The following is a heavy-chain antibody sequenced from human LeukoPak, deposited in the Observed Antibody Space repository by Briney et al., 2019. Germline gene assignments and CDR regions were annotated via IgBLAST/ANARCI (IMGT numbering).Heavy chain of an antibody. Sequence: GGSLRLSCAASGFTFSSYAMSWVRQAPGRGLEWVASMKQDGSVKYYVDSVKGRFTISRDNARNSLSLQMNSLGVEDTAVYFCARWGQTSGYYYVDNWGQGTLVTVSS. V-gene: IGHV3-7*01. CDR2: MKQDGSVK. D-gene: IGHD5-12*01. CDR1: GFTFSSYA. J-gene: IGHJ4*02. CDR3: ARWGQTSGYYYVDN.